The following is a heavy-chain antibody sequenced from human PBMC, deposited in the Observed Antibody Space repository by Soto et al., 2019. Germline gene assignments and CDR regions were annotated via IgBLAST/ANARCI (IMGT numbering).Heavy chain of an antibody. Sequence: QVQLVQSGAEVKKPGASVKVSCKASGYTFTSYDINWVRQATGPGLEWMGWMNPKSGNTGYAQKFQGSVTMTRNTSISTAYIELRSLRSEDTAVYYCASSGSGWYLYWGQGTLVTVSS. CDR2: MNPKSGNT. CDR1: GYTFTSYD. D-gene: IGHD6-19*01. CDR3: ASSGSGWYLY. V-gene: IGHV1-8*01. J-gene: IGHJ4*02.